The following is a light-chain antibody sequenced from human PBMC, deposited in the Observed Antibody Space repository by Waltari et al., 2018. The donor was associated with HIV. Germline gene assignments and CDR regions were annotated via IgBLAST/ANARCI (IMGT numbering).Light chain of an antibody. J-gene: IGLJ1*01. CDR3: CSYAGSIPFV. CDR1: NSDVGRYNY. V-gene: IGLV2-11*01. Sequence: QSALTQPRSVSGSLGQSVTISCTGTNSDVGRYNYVSWFQQHPGKAPKLMIYDVSKRPSGVPDRVSGSQSGNTASLTISGLQAEDEADYYCCSYAGSIPFVFGSGTKLTVL. CDR2: DVS.